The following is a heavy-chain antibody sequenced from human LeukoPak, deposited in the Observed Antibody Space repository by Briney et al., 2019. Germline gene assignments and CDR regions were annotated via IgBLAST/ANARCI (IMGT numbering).Heavy chain of an antibody. D-gene: IGHD2-2*02. CDR1: GFTFSSYG. J-gene: IGHJ6*02. Sequence: PGGSLRLSCAASGFTFSSYGMHWVRQAPGKGLEWVAVISYDGSNKCYADSVKGRFAISRDNSKNTLYLQMNSLRAEDTAVYYCAKDRYCSSTSCYIVGYYYYGMDVWGQGTTVTVSS. V-gene: IGHV3-30*18. CDR3: AKDRYCSSTSCYIVGYYYYGMDV. CDR2: ISYDGSNK.